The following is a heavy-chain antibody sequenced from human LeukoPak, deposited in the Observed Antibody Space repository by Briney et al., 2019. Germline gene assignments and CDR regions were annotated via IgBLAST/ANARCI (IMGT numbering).Heavy chain of an antibody. CDR3: ARAEDIVVVPAAPLISGGAFDI. D-gene: IGHD2-2*01. J-gene: IGHJ3*02. CDR1: GFTFSNYS. V-gene: IGHV3-21*01. CDR2: ISSSSSYI. Sequence: PGGSLRLSCAASGFTFSNYSMNWVRQAPGKGLEWVSSISSSSSYIYYADSVKGRFTISRDNAKNSLYLQMNSLRAEDTAVYYCARAEDIVVVPAAPLISGGAFDIWGQGTMVTVSS.